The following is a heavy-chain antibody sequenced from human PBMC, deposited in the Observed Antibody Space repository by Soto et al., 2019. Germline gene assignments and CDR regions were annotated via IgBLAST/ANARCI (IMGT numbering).Heavy chain of an antibody. CDR3: AKNAGYSFYDPFDY. CDR1: GFTFSSYV. V-gene: IGHV3-23*01. CDR2: VSTSGGST. J-gene: IGHJ4*02. D-gene: IGHD5-12*01. Sequence: PGGSLRLSCAASGFTFSSYVMSWVRQAPGKGLEWVSAVSTSGGSTFYAGSVKGRFAISRDNSKNTLYLQMNGLRAEDTAVYYCAKNAGYSFYDPFDYWGQGTLVTVSS.